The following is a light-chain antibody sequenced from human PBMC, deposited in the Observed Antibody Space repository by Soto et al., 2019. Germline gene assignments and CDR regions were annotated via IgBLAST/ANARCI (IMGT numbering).Light chain of an antibody. CDR1: QRVSTN. CDR3: QQYNNWPPNLT. J-gene: IGKJ4*01. V-gene: IGKV3-15*01. CDR2: GAS. Sequence: EIVMTQSPATLAVSPGERATLSCRASQRVSTNLAWYQQKPGQAPRLLVYGASARATGIPGRFSGSGSGTEFTLTISSLQSEDFAVYYCQQYNNWPPNLTFGGGTKVEIK.